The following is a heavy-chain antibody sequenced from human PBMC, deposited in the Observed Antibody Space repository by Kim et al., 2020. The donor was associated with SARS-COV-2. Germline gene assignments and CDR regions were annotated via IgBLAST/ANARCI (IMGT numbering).Heavy chain of an antibody. V-gene: IGHV3-20*03. Sequence: ANSVKGRFTISRDNAKNSLYLQMNSLRAEDTALYYCARADSGYDFSAFDIWGQGTMVTVSS. J-gene: IGHJ3*02. CDR3: ARADSGYDFSAFDI. D-gene: IGHD5-12*01.